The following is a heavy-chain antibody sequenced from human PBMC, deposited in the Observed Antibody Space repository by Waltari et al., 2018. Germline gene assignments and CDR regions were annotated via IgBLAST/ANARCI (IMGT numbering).Heavy chain of an antibody. V-gene: IGHV4-39*01. D-gene: IGHD3-10*01. CDR1: GGSISSGGYY. CDR3: ARHGLSLKYFDY. J-gene: IGHJ4*02. Sequence: QVQLQESGPGLVKPSQTLSLTCTVSGGSISSGGYYWGWIRQPPGKGLEWIGSIYHSGSTYYNPSLKSRVTISVDTSKNQFSLKLSSVTAADTAVYYCARHGLSLKYFDYWGQGTLVTVSS. CDR2: IYHSGST.